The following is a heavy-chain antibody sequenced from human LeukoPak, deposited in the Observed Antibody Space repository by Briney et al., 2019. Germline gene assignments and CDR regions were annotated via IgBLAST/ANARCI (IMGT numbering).Heavy chain of an antibody. Sequence: ASVKVSCKASGYTFTSYYMHWVRQAPGQGLEWMGIINPSSGSTSYAQKFQGRVTMTRDTSTSTVYMELSSLRSEDTAVYYCARDLTTMIVGTRKQGFQRRSFDYWGQGTLVTVSS. D-gene: IGHD3-22*01. CDR1: GYTFTSYY. CDR2: INPSSGST. V-gene: IGHV1-46*01. CDR3: ARDLTTMIVGTRKQGFQRRSFDY. J-gene: IGHJ4*02.